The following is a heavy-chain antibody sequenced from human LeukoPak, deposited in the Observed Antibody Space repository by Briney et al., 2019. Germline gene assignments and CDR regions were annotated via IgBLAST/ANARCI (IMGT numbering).Heavy chain of an antibody. V-gene: IGHV1-18*01. D-gene: IGHD3-22*01. CDR2: ISAYNGNT. Sequence: ASVKVSCKASGYTFTSYGISWVRQAPGQGLEWMGWISAYNGNTNYAQKLQGRVTMTTDTSTSIAYMKLRSLRSDDTAVYYCARDSSPYYYDSSGLDPWGQGTLVTVSS. CDR1: GYTFTSYG. J-gene: IGHJ5*02. CDR3: ARDSSPYYYDSSGLDP.